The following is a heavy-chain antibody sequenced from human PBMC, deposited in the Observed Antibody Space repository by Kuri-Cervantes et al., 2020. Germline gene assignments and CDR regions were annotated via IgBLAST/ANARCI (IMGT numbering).Heavy chain of an antibody. CDR2: TKQDASEE. J-gene: IGHJ4*02. CDR3: AKQGHAVTTLEHYFAH. Sequence: GESLKISCAASGFTFSNYWMSWVRQAPGKGLEWVANTKQDASEESYVDSVKGRFTISRDNAKNSLYLQMNSLRAEDSAVYYCAKQGHAVTTLEHYFAHWGQGTLVTVSS. CDR1: GFTFSNYW. D-gene: IGHD4-11*01. V-gene: IGHV3-7*05.